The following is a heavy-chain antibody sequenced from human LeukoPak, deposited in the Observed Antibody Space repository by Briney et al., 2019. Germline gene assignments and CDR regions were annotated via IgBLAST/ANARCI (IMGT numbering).Heavy chain of an antibody. J-gene: IGHJ4*02. D-gene: IGHD1-26*01. CDR2: ISGSGGST. V-gene: IGHV3-23*01. Sequence: PGGSLRLPCAASGFAFSSFAMSWVRQAPGKGLDWVSSISGSGGSTYYADSVKGRFTTSRDSSKNTLYLQMNSLRAEDTAVYYCAKGVGTNKGGYYFDYWGQGTPVTASS. CDR3: AKGVGTNKGGYYFDY. CDR1: GFAFSSFA.